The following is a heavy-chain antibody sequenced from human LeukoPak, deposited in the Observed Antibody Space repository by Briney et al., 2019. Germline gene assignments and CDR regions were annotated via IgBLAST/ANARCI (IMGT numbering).Heavy chain of an antibody. J-gene: IGHJ3*02. V-gene: IGHV1-46*01. CDR2: INPSGSST. D-gene: IGHD1-26*01. CDR1: GYTFTSYY. Sequence: VASLKVSCKASGYTFTSYYMHWVRQAPGQGLEWMGIINPSGSSTSYAQKFQGRVTMTRDTSTSTVYMELSSLRSEDTAVYYCAREEAVGARFRHAFDIWGQGTMVTVSS. CDR3: AREEAVGARFRHAFDI.